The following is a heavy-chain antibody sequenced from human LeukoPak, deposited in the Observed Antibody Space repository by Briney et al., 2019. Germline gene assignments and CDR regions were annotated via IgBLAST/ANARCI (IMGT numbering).Heavy chain of an antibody. CDR2: ISYSGST. Sequence: SECLSLTCTVSGGSISSYYWSWIRQPPGKGLEWLGYISYSGSTNYNPSLKTRVTISVDTSKNQFSLKLSSVTAADTAVYYCARDSAGEHDYGVRDSFDIWGQGTIVTVT. CDR3: ARDSAGEHDYGVRDSFDI. D-gene: IGHD4-17*01. CDR1: GGSISSYY. J-gene: IGHJ3*02. V-gene: IGHV4-59*01.